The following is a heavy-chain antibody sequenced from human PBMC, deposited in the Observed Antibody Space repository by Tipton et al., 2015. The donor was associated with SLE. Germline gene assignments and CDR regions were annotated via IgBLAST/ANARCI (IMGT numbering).Heavy chain of an antibody. CDR3: ARHKDFLEWLSSANWFDP. CDR1: DDSVSSAYY. D-gene: IGHD3-3*01. V-gene: IGHV4-38-2*02. CDR2: IYYSGST. J-gene: IGHJ5*02. Sequence: TLSLTCIVSDDSVSSAYYWGWIRQPPGKGLEWIGSIYYSGSTYYNPSLKSRVTISVDTSKNQFSLKLSSVTAADTAVYYCARHKDFLEWLSSANWFDPWGQGTLVTVSS.